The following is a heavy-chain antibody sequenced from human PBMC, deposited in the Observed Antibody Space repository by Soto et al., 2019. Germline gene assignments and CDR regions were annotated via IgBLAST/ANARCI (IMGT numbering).Heavy chain of an antibody. V-gene: IGHV3-7*05. D-gene: IGHD6-13*01. Sequence: EVQLVESGGGLVQPGGSLRLSCAASGFTFSSYWMSWVRQAPGKGLEWVANIKQDGSEKYYVDSVKGRFTISRDNAKNSLYLQMNSLRAEDTAVYYSARGPSSSWYYYGMDVWGQGTTVTVSS. CDR3: ARGPSSSWYYYGMDV. CDR1: GFTFSSYW. J-gene: IGHJ6*02. CDR2: IKQDGSEK.